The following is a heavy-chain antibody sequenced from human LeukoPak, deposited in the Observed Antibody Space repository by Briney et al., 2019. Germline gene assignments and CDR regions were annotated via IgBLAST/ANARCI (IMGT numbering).Heavy chain of an antibody. CDR2: FDPEDGET. D-gene: IGHD3-10*01. J-gene: IGHJ6*04. V-gene: IGHV1-24*01. CDR1: GYTLTELS. CDR3: ATGITMVRGVTYYYYGMDV. Sequence: ASVTVSCKVSGYTLTELSMHWVRQAPGKGLGWMGGFDPEDGETIYAQKFQGRVTMTEDASTDTAYMELSSLRSEDTAVYYCATGITMVRGVTYYYYGMDVWGKGTTVTVSS.